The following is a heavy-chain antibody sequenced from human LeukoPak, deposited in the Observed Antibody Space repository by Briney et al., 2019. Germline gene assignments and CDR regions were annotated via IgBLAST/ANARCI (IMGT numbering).Heavy chain of an antibody. CDR1: GFTFTDYY. CDR2: IILNNGAT. J-gene: IGHJ4*02. V-gene: IGHV1-2*06. D-gene: IGHD1-26*01. CDR3: ATDGGKHNFDY. Sequence: APVKVSCKASGFTFTDYYLHWVRQAPGQGLEWMGRIILNNGATNYAQKFQGRVTLTRDTSISTAYMELSRQTSDDTAVYYCATDGGKHNFDYWGQGTLVTVSS.